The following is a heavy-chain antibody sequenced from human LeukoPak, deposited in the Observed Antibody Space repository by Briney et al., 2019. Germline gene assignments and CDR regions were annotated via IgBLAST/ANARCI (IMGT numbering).Heavy chain of an antibody. CDR1: GFTFDDYA. J-gene: IGHJ5*02. D-gene: IGHD2-2*01. V-gene: IGHV3-9*01. CDR3: ARESVPAASNWFDP. CDR2: ISWNSGSI. Sequence: GGSLRLSCAASGFTFDDYAMHWVRQAPGKGLEWVSGISWNSGSIGYADSVKGRFTISRDNAKNSLYLQMNSLRAEDTALYYCARESVPAASNWFDPWGQGTLVTVSS.